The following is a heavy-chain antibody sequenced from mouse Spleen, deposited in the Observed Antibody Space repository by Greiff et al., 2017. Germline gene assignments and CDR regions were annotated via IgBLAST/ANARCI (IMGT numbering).Heavy chain of an antibody. CDR2: ISYDGSN. CDR1: GYSITSGYY. V-gene: IGHV3-6*01. J-gene: IGHJ2*01. CDR3: ARDYYDGFDY. D-gene: IGHD1-1*01. Sequence: EVQRVESGPGLVKPSQSLSLTCSVTGYSITSGYYWNWIRQFPGNKLEWMGYISYDGSNNYNPSLKNRISITRDTSKNQFFLKLNSVTTEDTATYYCARDYYDGFDYWGQGTTLTVSS.